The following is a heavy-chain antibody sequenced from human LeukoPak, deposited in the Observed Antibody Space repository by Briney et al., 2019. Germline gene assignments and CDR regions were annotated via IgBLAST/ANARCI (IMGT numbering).Heavy chain of an antibody. V-gene: IGHV4-39*07. CDR1: GGSISSSSYY. J-gene: IGHJ4*02. Sequence: NPSETLSLTCTVSGGSISSSSYYWGWIRQPPGKGLEWIGSIYYSGRTYYNSSLKSRVTISVDTSKNQFSLKLSSVTAADTAVFYCARDSGYSSGWSYFDYWGQGTLVTVSS. CDR3: ARDSGYSSGWSYFDY. D-gene: IGHD6-19*01. CDR2: IYYSGRT.